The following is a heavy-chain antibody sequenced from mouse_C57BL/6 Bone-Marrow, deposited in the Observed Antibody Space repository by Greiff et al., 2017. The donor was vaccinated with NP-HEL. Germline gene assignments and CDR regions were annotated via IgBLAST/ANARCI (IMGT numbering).Heavy chain of an antibody. CDR1: GFNIKNTY. CDR3: AGVTTVVADAMDY. CDR2: IDPANGNT. V-gene: IGHV14-3*01. D-gene: IGHD1-1*01. Sequence: EVQGVESVAELVRPGASVKLSCTASGFNIKNTYMHWVKQRPEQGLEWIGRIDPANGNTKYAPKFQGKATITADTSSNTAYLQLSSLTSEDTAIYYCAGVTTVVADAMDYWGQGTSVTVSS. J-gene: IGHJ4*01.